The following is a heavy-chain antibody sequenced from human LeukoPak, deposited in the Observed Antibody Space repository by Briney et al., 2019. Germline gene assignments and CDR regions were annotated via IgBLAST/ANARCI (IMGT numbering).Heavy chain of an antibody. CDR1: GFTFSTFA. CDR3: AKDKSSTSNVALPPVVRPPNYYRHGMAV. D-gene: IGHD2-15*01. J-gene: IGHJ6*02. CDR2: ISGNGGNT. Sequence: GGSLRLSCAASGFTFSTFAMSWVRQAPGKGLEWVSGISGNGGNTYYADSVRGRFTISRDNSKNTLALQMSSLRADDTAMYYCAKDKSSTSNVALPPVVRPPNYYRHGMAVSGQGTPVIVSS. V-gene: IGHV3-23*01.